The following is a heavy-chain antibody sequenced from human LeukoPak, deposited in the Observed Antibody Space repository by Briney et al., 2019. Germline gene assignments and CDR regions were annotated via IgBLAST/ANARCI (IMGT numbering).Heavy chain of an antibody. CDR1: GFTISNYG. CDR2: VSYDGSNK. J-gene: IGHJ4*02. CDR3: AKEGYYGSGSFPDY. D-gene: IGHD3-10*01. Sequence: GGSLRLSCAASGFTISNYGMHWVRQAQAKGLEWVGVVSYDGSNKYYPDSVKGRFTISRDNSKNTLYLQMNSLRAEDTAVYYCAKEGYYGSGSFPDYWGRGTLVTVSS. V-gene: IGHV3-30*18.